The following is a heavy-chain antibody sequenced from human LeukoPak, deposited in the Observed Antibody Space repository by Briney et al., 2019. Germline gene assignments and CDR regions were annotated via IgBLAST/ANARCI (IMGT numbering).Heavy chain of an antibody. Sequence: GGSLRLSCAASGFTFSSYGMHWVRQAPGKGLEWVAVISYDGSTKYYADSVKGRFTISRDNSKNTLYLQMNSLRAEDTAMYYCSKSWSAIAAAGIFWFGPWGQGTLVTFSS. J-gene: IGHJ5*02. CDR1: GFTFSSYG. D-gene: IGHD6-13*01. V-gene: IGHV3-30*18. CDR3: SKSWSAIAAAGIFWFGP. CDR2: ISYDGSTK.